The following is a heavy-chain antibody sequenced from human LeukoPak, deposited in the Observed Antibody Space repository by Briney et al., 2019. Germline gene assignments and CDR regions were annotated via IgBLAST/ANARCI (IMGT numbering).Heavy chain of an antibody. J-gene: IGHJ4*02. CDR1: GFTFSSYA. D-gene: IGHD5-18*01. V-gene: IGHV3-7*03. Sequence: SGGSLRLSCAASGFTFSSYAMSWVRQAPGKGLEWVANIKQDGSEKYYVDSVKGRFTISRDNAKNSLYLQMNSLRAEDTAVYYCARDRPAGYSYGYNFCDYWGQGTLVTVSS. CDR3: ARDRPAGYSYGYNFCDY. CDR2: IKQDGSEK.